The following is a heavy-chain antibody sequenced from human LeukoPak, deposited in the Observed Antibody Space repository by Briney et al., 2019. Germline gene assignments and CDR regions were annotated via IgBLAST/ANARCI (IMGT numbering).Heavy chain of an antibody. V-gene: IGHV3-30-3*01. J-gene: IGHJ4*02. CDR3: ARDGCSTTSCFDS. CDR2: ISYDGSNK. Sequence: PGGSLRLSCAASGFTFSSYAMHWVRQAPGKGLEWVAVISYDGSNKYYADSVKGRFTISRDNSKNTLYLQMNSLRAEDTAVYYCARDGCSTTSCFDSWGQGTLVTVSS. CDR1: GFTFSSYA. D-gene: IGHD2/OR15-2a*01.